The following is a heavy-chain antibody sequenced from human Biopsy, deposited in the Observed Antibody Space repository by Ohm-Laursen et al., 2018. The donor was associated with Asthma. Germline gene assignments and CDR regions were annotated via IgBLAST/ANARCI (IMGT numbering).Heavy chain of an antibody. CDR2: SNPNSGGT. D-gene: IGHD3-10*01. J-gene: IGHJ6*02. V-gene: IGHV1-2*04. CDR1: GYTFTGYC. CDR3: AREVLWFGESTNPGGMDV. Sequence: ASVKVSCKASGYTFTGYCMHWVRQAPGQGLEWMGWSNPNSGGTNYAQKFQDWVTMTRDTSMSTAYMELSRLRSDDTAVYYCAREVLWFGESTNPGGMDVWGQGTTVTVSS.